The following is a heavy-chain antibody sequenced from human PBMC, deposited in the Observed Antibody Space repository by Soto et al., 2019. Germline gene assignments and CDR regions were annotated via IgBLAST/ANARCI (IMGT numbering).Heavy chain of an antibody. V-gene: IGHV1-69*08. D-gene: IGHD5-18*01. CDR2: IIPILGIA. J-gene: IGHJ4*02. CDR3: TREGNTAMVSN. CDR1: GGTFSSYT. Sequence: QVQLVQSGAEVKKPGSSVKVSCKASGGTFSSYTISWVRQAPGQGLEWMGRIIPILGIANYAQKFQGRVTITADKSTSTAYMELRSLRSEDTAVYYCTREGNTAMVSNWGQGTLVTVSS.